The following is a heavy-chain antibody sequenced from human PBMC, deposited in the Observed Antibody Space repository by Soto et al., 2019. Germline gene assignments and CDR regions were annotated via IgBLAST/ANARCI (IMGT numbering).Heavy chain of an antibody. CDR3: ARDAHYYDSSGSPSPLDY. CDR2: IIPIFGTA. CDR1: GGTFSSYA. D-gene: IGHD3-22*01. Sequence: ASVKVSCKASGGTFSSYAISWVRQAPGQGLEWMGGIIPIFGTANYAQKFQGRVTITADESTSTAYMELSSLRSEDTAVYYCARDAHYYDSSGSPSPLDYWGQGTLVTVS. V-gene: IGHV1-69*13. J-gene: IGHJ4*02.